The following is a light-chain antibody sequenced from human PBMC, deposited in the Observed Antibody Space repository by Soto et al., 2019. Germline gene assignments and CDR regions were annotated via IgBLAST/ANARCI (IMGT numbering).Light chain of an antibody. Sequence: QSVLTQPRSVSGSPGQSVTISRTGTSSDVGTYNYVSWYRQHPGKAPKLMIYDVTKRPSGVPDRFSGSKSGNTASLTISGLQTEDEADYYCCSYAGSYTYVFGTGTKVTVL. CDR2: DVT. CDR1: SSDVGTYNY. J-gene: IGLJ1*01. V-gene: IGLV2-11*01. CDR3: CSYAGSYTYV.